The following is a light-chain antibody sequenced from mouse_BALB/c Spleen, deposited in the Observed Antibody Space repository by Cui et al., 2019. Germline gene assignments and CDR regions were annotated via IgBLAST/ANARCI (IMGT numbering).Light chain of an antibody. J-gene: IGKJ5*01. Sequence: DIVMTQSHKFMSTSVGDRVSITCKASQDVGTTVAWYQQKPGQSPKLLIYWASTRHTGVPDRFTGSGSGTDFTLTISNVQSEDLADYFCQQYNHYPPSLTFGAGTKLELK. CDR3: QQYNHYPPSLT. CDR2: WAS. CDR1: QDVGTT. V-gene: IGKV6-23*01.